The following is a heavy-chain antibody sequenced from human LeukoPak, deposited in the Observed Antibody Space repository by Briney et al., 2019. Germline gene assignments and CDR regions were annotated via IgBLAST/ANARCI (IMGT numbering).Heavy chain of an antibody. J-gene: IGHJ6*03. CDR1: GFTFSSYS. CDR2: ISSSSSTI. V-gene: IGHV3-48*01. CDR3: ARSRSPPNYYYYYMDV. Sequence: PGGSLRLSCAASGFTFSSYSMNWVRQAPGKGLEWVSYISSSSSTIYYADSVKGRFTISRDNAKNSLYLQMNSLRAEDTAVYYCARSRSPPNYYYYYMDVWGKGPRSPSP.